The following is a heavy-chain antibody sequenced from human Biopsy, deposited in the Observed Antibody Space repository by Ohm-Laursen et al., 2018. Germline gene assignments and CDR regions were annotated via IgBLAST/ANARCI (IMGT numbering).Heavy chain of an antibody. CDR3: ARDSGILNYGNFKYYHYYGMDV. Sequence: GTLSLTCTVSGGSISSGGSYWSWIRQRPGKGLEWIGSIFYRGSTHYKPSLKSRVNISVDTSKNQFSLKLNSVTAADTAVYYCARDSGILNYGNFKYYHYYGMDVWGQGTKVTVSS. CDR1: GGSISSGGSY. J-gene: IGHJ6*02. D-gene: IGHD4-11*01. CDR2: IFYRGST. V-gene: IGHV4-39*02.